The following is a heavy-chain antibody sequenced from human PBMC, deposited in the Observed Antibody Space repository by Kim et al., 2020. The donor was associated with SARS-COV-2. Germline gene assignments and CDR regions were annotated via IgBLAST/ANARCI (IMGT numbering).Heavy chain of an antibody. D-gene: IGHD3-22*01. J-gene: IGHJ2*01. CDR2: IYPGDSDT. V-gene: IGHV5-51*01. Sequence: GESLKISCKGSGYSFTSYWIGWVRQMPGKGLEWMGIIYPGDSDTRYSPSFQGQVTISADKSISTAYLQWSSLKASDTAMYYCARRRYYDSSGYYYHYWYFDLWGRGTLVTVSS. CDR1: GYSFTSYW. CDR3: ARRRYYDSSGYYYHYWYFDL.